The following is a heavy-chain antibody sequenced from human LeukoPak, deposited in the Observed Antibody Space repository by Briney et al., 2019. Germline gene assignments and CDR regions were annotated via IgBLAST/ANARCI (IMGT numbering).Heavy chain of an antibody. V-gene: IGHV3-11*01. CDR3: ASGSGSYYFSNAFDI. D-gene: IGHD1-26*01. Sequence: GGSLRLSCAASGFTFSDYYMSWIRQAPGKGLEWVSYISSSGSTIYYADSVKGRFTISRDNAKNSLYLQMNSLRAEDTAVYYCASGSGSYYFSNAFDIWGQGTMVTVSS. J-gene: IGHJ3*02. CDR2: ISSSGSTI. CDR1: GFTFSDYY.